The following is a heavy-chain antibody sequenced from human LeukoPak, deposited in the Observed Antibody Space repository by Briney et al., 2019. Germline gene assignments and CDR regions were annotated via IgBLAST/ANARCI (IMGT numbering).Heavy chain of an antibody. J-gene: IGHJ4*02. D-gene: IGHD3-10*01. CDR2: FDPEGGET. V-gene: IGHV1-24*01. CDR1: GYTLTELS. CDR3: ATEDLPYGSGSYYNSYPY. Sequence: ASVKVSCKVSGYTLTELSMHWVRQAPGKGLEWMGGFDPEGGETIYAQKFQGRVTMTEDTSTDTAYMELSSLRSEQTAVYFCATEDLPYGSGSYYNSYPYWGQGTLVTVSS.